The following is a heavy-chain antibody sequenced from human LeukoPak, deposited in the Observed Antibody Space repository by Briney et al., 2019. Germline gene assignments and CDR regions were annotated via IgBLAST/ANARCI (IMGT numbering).Heavy chain of an antibody. J-gene: IGHJ6*02. D-gene: IGHD3-10*01. V-gene: IGHV3-11*01. CDR3: ARINVLLWFGESQRFMDV. Sequence: AGGSLRLSCAASGFTFSDYYMSWFRQAPGKGLEWVSYISSSGSPIYYADSVKGRFTISRDNAKNSLYLQMTSLRAEDTAVYYCARINVLLWFGESQRFMDVWGQGTTVTVSS. CDR2: ISSSGSPI. CDR1: GFTFSDYY.